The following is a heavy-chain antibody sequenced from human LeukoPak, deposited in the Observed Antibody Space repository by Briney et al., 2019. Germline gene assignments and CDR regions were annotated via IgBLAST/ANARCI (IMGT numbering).Heavy chain of an antibody. CDR1: GGSFSGYY. D-gene: IGHD1-26*01. J-gene: IGHJ4*02. CDR3: ARMTRSGSYWGFDY. V-gene: IGHV4-34*01. Sequence: SETLSLTCAVHGGSFSGYYWSWIRQPPGKGLEWIGEINHSGSTNYNPSLKSRVTISVDTSKNQFSLKLSSVTAADTAVYYCARMTRSGSYWGFDYWGQGTLVTVSS. CDR2: INHSGST.